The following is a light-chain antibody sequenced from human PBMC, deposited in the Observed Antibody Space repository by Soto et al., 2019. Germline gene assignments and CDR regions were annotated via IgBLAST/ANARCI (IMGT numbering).Light chain of an antibody. CDR2: AAS. V-gene: IGKV1-12*01. J-gene: IGKJ5*01. CDR1: QDIRTR. CDR3: QQANSFPLS. Sequence: DLQVTQSPSSVSASVGDSVTITCRASQDIRTRLAWYQQKPGKAPKVLIYAASTLEAGVPLRFSGSGYGTDFTLTISGLQPEDFATYYCQQANSFPLSFGQATPLEIK.